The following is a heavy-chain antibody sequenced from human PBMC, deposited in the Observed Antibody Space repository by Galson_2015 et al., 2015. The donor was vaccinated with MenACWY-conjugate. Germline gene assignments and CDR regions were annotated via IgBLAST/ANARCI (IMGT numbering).Heavy chain of an antibody. CDR2: IYYTGTT. V-gene: IGHV4-39*01. Sequence: ETLSLTCTVSGASISSSSYYWGWIRQPPGKGLEWIGVIYYTGTTHYKPSLKSRVTISMDTSESQFSLRLSSVTAADTAVYYCARCPYYYDDSGYFSRWYFDLWGRGTLVTVSS. J-gene: IGHJ2*01. CDR1: GASISSSSYY. CDR3: ARCPYYYDDSGYFSRWYFDL. D-gene: IGHD3-22*01.